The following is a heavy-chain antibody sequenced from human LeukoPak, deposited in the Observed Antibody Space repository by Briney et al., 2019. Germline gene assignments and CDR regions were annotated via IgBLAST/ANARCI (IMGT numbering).Heavy chain of an antibody. CDR1: GGSISNYY. CDR2: IYYSGST. CDR3: ARRSGRGNAFDI. V-gene: IGHV4-59*08. Sequence: PSETLSLTCTVSGGSISNYYWSWIRQPPGKGLEWIGYIYYSGSTNYKPSLKSRVTISVDTSKNQISLNLRSVTAADTAVYYCARRSGRGNAFDIWGQGTRVTVSS. J-gene: IGHJ3*02. D-gene: IGHD6-25*01.